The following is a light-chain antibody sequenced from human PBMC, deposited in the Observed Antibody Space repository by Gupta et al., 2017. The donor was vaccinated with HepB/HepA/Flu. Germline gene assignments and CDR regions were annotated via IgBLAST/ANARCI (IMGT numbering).Light chain of an antibody. J-gene: IGKJ1*01. CDR1: QSISSY. Sequence: IQMTQSPSSLSASVGDRVTITCRASQSISSYLNWYQQKPGKAPKLLIYAASRLQSGVPSRFSGSGSGTDFTLTISSRQPEDFATYYCQQRDSTPWTFGQGTKVEIK. V-gene: IGKV1-39*01. CDR3: QQRDSTPWT. CDR2: AAS.